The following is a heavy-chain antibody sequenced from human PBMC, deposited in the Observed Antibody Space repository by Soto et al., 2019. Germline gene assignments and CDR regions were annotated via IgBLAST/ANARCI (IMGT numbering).Heavy chain of an antibody. CDR3: AHRGYGDYPRDNWFDP. J-gene: IGHJ5*02. CDR1: GFSLTTPGAG. CDR2: IYWNDDN. D-gene: IGHD4-17*01. Sequence: QITLKESGPTLVKPTQTLTLTCTFSGFSLTTPGAGVGWIRQPPGKALEWLALIYWNDDNRYSPSLKSRLTITKDTSKNQVVLIMTNTDPVDTATYYCAHRGYGDYPRDNWFDPWGQGVPVIVSS. V-gene: IGHV2-5*01.